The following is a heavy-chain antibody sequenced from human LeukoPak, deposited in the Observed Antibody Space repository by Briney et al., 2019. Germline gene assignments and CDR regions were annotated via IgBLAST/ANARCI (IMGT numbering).Heavy chain of an antibody. J-gene: IGHJ4*02. CDR1: GFRFSSYW. CDR3: AREVDRAFGY. V-gene: IGHV3-7*01. Sequence: GGSLRLSCAASGFRFSSYWMSWVRQAPGKGPEWVSNINQETSGTDYVDSVRGRLTSSRYNAERSLHLQMTSLRVADPAVYYCAREVDRAFGYWGQGTLVTVSS. D-gene: IGHD2-15*01. CDR2: INQETSGT.